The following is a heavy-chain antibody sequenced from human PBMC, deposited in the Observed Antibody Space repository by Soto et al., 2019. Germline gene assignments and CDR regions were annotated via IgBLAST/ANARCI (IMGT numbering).Heavy chain of an antibody. CDR2: IYYSGST. D-gene: IGHD5-12*01. V-gene: IGHV4-30-4*01. CDR1: GGSISSGDYY. Sequence: QVQLQESGPGLVKPSQTLSLTCTVSGGSISSGDYYWSWIRQPPGKGLEWIGYIYYSGSTYYNPSIKSRVTISVDTSKNQFALKLSSVTAADTAVYYCARDGYNHDDYYYYGMDVWGQGTTVTVSS. J-gene: IGHJ6*02. CDR3: ARDGYNHDDYYYYGMDV.